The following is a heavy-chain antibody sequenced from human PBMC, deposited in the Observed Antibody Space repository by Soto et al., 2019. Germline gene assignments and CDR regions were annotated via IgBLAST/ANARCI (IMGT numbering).Heavy chain of an antibody. J-gene: IGHJ4*02. Sequence: SQMMSVTCAVADGSIISTNGWRCVRQPPGKGLEWIGEIDHSGSTNYNPSLKSRVTMSVDKPKNQFSLKLSSVTAADTAVYYCVRDSGNGWKDYWGQGTLVTVSS. D-gene: IGHD6-19*01. CDR2: IDHSGST. CDR1: DGSIISTNG. CDR3: VRDSGNGWKDY. V-gene: IGHV4-4*02.